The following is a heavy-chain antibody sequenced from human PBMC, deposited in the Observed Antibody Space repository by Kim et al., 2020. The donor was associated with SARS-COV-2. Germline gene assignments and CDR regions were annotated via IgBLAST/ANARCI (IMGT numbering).Heavy chain of an antibody. Sequence: GGSLRLSCAASGFTFSSYWMHWVRQAPGKGLVWVSRINSDGSSTSYADSVKGRFTISRDNAKNTLYLQMNSLRAEDTAVYYCAGYYDILFGMDVWGQGTTVTVSS. D-gene: IGHD3-9*01. V-gene: IGHV3-74*01. J-gene: IGHJ6*02. CDR1: GFTFSSYW. CDR2: INSDGSST. CDR3: AGYYDILFGMDV.